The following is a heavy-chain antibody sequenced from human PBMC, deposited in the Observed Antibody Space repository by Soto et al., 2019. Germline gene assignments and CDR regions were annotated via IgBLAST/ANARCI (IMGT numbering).Heavy chain of an antibody. CDR3: AHGNYYGSGSDFGYFDY. V-gene: IGHV3-7*02. CDR2: IKQDGSEK. D-gene: IGHD3-10*01. J-gene: IGHJ4*02. CDR1: GFTFSSCW. Sequence: GGSLRLSCSASGFTFSSCWMSWVRQAPGKGLEWVANIKQDGSEKYYADSVKGRFTISRDNSKNTLYLQMNSLRAEDTAVYYCAHGNYYGSGSDFGYFDYWGQGTLVTVSS.